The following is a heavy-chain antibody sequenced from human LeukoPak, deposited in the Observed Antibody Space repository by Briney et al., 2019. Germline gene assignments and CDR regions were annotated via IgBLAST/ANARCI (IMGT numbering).Heavy chain of an antibody. D-gene: IGHD2-15*01. J-gene: IGHJ6*03. CDR1: GYTFTNYD. CDR3: ARGRKVYGIVVLYYYYMDV. V-gene: IGHV1-8*03. Sequence: ASVKVSCKASGYTFTNYDINWVRQATGQGLDWVGCLNPNSGNTGYAQKFQGRVTITRNTSISTAYMELSSLRSEDTAVYYCARGRKVYGIVVLYYYYMDVWGKGTTVTVSS. CDR2: LNPNSGNT.